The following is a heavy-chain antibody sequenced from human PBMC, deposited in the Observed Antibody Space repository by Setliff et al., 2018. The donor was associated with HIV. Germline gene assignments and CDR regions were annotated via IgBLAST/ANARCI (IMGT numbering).Heavy chain of an antibody. Sequence: PGGSLRLSCAASGFTFSDYYMSWVRQAPGKGLEWVSSISSRSTYIYYAESVKGRFTISRDNAKNSLYLQMNSLRAEDTAVYYCARDRIDIISDEPRDAFDIWGQGTMVTVSS. J-gene: IGHJ3*02. D-gene: IGHD2-15*01. CDR3: ARDRIDIISDEPRDAFDI. V-gene: IGHV3-21*01. CDR1: GFTFSDYY. CDR2: ISSRSTYI.